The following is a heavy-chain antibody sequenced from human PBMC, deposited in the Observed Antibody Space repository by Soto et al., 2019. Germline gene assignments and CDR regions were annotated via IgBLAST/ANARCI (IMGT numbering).Heavy chain of an antibody. CDR2: IYYDGST. V-gene: IGHV4-59*01. D-gene: IGHD6-25*01. CDR3: ARDQLSSGLYVWFDP. J-gene: IGHJ5*02. Sequence: SETLSLTCDVYGGSFSTYYWSWIRQPPGKGLEWIGYIYYDGSTSYNPSLRSRVTISVDTSKNQFSLILSSVTSADTAVYYCARDQLSSGLYVWFDPWGQGTLVTVSS. CDR1: GGSFSTYY.